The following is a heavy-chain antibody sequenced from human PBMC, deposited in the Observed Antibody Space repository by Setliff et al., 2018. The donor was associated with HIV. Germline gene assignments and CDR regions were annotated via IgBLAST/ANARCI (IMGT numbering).Heavy chain of an antibody. D-gene: IGHD1-1*01. CDR3: ARGQLKPTGYFFDD. J-gene: IGHJ4*02. Sequence: SVKVSCKASGGSFSDYSISWVRQAPGQAFEWMGGIIPMVSLPNFAQSFLGRLTITANRSTTTAYMELSRLTSEDTAVYYCARGQLKPTGYFFDDWGLGTLVTVSS. CDR2: IIPMVSLP. V-gene: IGHV1-69*10. CDR1: GGSFSDYS.